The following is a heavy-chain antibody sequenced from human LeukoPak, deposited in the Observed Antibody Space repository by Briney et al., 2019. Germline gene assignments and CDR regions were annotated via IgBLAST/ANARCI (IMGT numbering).Heavy chain of an antibody. CDR3: ARDRFGDYAEDY. Sequence: GGSLRLSCAASGFTFSDYYMSWIRQAPGKGLEWVSYVSSSGNSIYYADSVKGRFTISRDNAKNSLYLQMNSLRAEDTAVYYCARDRFGDYAEDYWGQGTLVTVSS. J-gene: IGHJ4*02. V-gene: IGHV3-11*04. CDR1: GFTFSDYY. D-gene: IGHD3-10*01. CDR2: VSSSGNSI.